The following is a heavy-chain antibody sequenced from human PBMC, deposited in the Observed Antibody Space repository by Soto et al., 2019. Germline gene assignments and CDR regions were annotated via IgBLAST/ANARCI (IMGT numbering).Heavy chain of an antibody. CDR3: AKALQPGDHYCYYGMDV. CDR2: ISGSGGST. J-gene: IGHJ6*02. V-gene: IGHV3-23*01. CDR1: GFTFSSYA. Sequence: GGSLRLSCAASGFTFSSYAMSWVRQAPGKGLEWVSAISGSGGSTYYADSVKGRFTISRDNSKNTLYLQMNSLRAEDTAVYYCAKALQPGDHYCYYGMDVWGQGTTVTVSS. D-gene: IGHD7-27*01.